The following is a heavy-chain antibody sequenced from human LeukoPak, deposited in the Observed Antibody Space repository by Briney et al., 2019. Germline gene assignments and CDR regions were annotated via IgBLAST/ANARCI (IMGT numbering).Heavy chain of an antibody. Sequence: GGSLRLSCAASGVTLSSYAMSWARQAPGKGLEWVSSIKHDGSEKYYVDSVRGRFTISRDNTTNSLYLQMSSLRAEDTAVYYCATDRGWRTSGYYLYYFEYWGQGTLVTFSS. CDR3: ATDRGWRTSGYYLYYFEY. CDR1: GVTLSSYA. CDR2: IKHDGSEK. D-gene: IGHD3-3*01. J-gene: IGHJ4*02. V-gene: IGHV3-7*01.